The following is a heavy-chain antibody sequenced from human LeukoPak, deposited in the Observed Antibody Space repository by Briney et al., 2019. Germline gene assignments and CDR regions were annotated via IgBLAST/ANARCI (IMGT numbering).Heavy chain of an antibody. V-gene: IGHV3-48*03. CDR3: AELGITMIGGV. D-gene: IGHD3-10*02. CDR1: GSTFSSYE. CDR2: ISSSGSTI. Sequence: GGSLRLSCAASGSTFSSYEMNWVRQAPGKGLEWVSYISSSGSTIYYADSVKGRFTISRDNAKNSLYLQMNSLRAEDTAVYYCAELGITMIGGVWGKGTTVSISS. J-gene: IGHJ6*04.